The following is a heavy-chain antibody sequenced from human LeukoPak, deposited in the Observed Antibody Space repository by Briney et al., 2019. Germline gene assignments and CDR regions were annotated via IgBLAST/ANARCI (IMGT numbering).Heavy chain of an antibody. J-gene: IGHJ4*02. CDR3: ARGEYSYGYRTVRHPPDY. CDR2: MNPNSGNT. D-gene: IGHD5-18*01. V-gene: IGHV1-8*03. CDR1: GYTFTSYD. Sequence: EASVKVSCKASGYTFTSYDINWVRQATGQGLEWMGWMNPNSGNTGYAQKFQGRVTITRNTSISTAYMELSRLRSDDTAVYYCARGEYSYGYRTVRHPPDYWGQGTLVTVSS.